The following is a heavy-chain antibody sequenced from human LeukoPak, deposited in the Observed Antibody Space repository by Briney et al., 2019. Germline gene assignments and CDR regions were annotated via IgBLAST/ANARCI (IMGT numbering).Heavy chain of an antibody. J-gene: IGHJ4*02. V-gene: IGHV3-23*01. CDR2: ISGSGGGT. D-gene: IGHD3-22*01. Sequence: PGGSLRLSCAVSGITLSNYGMSWVRQAPGKGLEWVAGISGSGGGTNYADSVKGRFTISRDNSRNTLYLQMNSLRAEDTAVYFCAKRGVVIRVILVGFHKEAYYFDSWGRGALVTVSP. CDR1: GITLSNYG. CDR3: AKRGVVIRVILVGFHKEAYYFDS.